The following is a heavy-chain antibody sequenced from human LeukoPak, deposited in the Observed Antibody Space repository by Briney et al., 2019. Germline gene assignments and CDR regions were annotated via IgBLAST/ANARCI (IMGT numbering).Heavy chain of an antibody. CDR2: ISGSGGST. J-gene: IGHJ4*02. Sequence: PGGSLRLSCAASGFTFSSYAMSWVRQAPGKGLEWVSAISGSGGSTYYADSVKGRFPISRDNSKNTLYLKMNSLRAEDTAVNYRAKLGTGYSSSWYEATNFDYWGQGTLVTVSS. D-gene: IGHD6-13*01. CDR3: AKLGTGYSSSWYEATNFDY. CDR1: GFTFSSYA. V-gene: IGHV3-23*01.